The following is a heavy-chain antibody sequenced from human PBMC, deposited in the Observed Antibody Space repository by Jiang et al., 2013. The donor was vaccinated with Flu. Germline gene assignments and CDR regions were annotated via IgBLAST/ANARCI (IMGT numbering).Heavy chain of an antibody. J-gene: IGHJ4*02. V-gene: IGHV4-39*01. CDR2: IYYTGST. CDR3: ARHNDRIVGATHFDY. Sequence: KGLEWIGSIYYTGSTYYNPSLKSRLTISVDTSKNQFSLKLTSVTAADTAVYYCARHNDRIVGATHFDYWGQGTLVTVSS. D-gene: IGHD1-26*01.